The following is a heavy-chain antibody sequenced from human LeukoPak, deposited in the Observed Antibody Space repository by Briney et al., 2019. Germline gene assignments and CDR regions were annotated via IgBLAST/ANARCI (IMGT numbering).Heavy chain of an antibody. V-gene: IGHV4-59*01. Sequence: SETLSLTCTVSGGSISSYYWSWIRQPPGKGVEWIGYIYYSGSTNYNPSLKSRVTISVDTSKNQFSLKLSSVTAADTAVYYCARSEKADGYYDFWSGYPPHYYYYYMDVWGKGTTVTVSS. CDR3: ARSEKADGYYDFWSGYPPHYYYYYMDV. CDR2: IYYSGST. D-gene: IGHD3-3*01. CDR1: GGSISSYY. J-gene: IGHJ6*03.